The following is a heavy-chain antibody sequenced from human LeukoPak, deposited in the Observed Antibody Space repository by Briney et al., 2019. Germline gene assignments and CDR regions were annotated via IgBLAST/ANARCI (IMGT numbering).Heavy chain of an antibody. V-gene: IGHV3-23*01. CDR3: AKPARTDYTDY. CDR1: GFTVSSNY. CDR2: INGSGGST. D-gene: IGHD1-14*01. Sequence: TGGSLRLSCAASGFTVSSNYMSWVRQAPGKGLEWVSGINGSGGSTYYAGSVKGRFTISRDNSKNTLYLQMNSLRAEDTAVYYCAKPARTDYTDYWGQGTLVTVSS. J-gene: IGHJ4*02.